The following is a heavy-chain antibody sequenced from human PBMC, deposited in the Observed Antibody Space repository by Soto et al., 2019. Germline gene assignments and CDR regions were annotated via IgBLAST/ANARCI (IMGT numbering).Heavy chain of an antibody. J-gene: IGHJ4*02. CDR1: GYTFIYYY. V-gene: IGHV1-46*01. D-gene: IGHD6-25*01. CDR2: INPTGGST. Sequence: ASVKASCKASGYTFIYYYIHWVRQAPGQGLEWMAIINPTGGSTNYAQRFQGRATLTMDTSTTTVYMELSSLRFEDTAVYYCARDLAAGDYWGQGTLVTVSS. CDR3: ARDLAAGDY.